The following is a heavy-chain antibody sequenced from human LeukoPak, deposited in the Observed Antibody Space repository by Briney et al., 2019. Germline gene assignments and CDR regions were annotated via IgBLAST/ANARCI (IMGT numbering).Heavy chain of an antibody. D-gene: IGHD2-15*01. CDR3: ARMDHHGGRDNWFDP. CDR1: GYTFTSYD. Sequence: ASVKASCKASGYTFTSYDINWVRQAPGQGLEWMGWMNPNSGNTGYAQKFQGRVTITRDPSISTAYMELSSLRSEDTAVYYCARMDHHGGRDNWFDPWGQGTLVTVSS. CDR2: MNPNSGNT. J-gene: IGHJ5*02. V-gene: IGHV1-8*03.